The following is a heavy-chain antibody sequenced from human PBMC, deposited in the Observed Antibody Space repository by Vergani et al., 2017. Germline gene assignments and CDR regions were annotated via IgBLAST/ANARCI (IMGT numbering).Heavy chain of an antibody. CDR2: ISWNSGSI. D-gene: IGHD1-26*01. CDR1: GFTFDDYA. CDR3: AKSLEWDFFDY. Sequence: EVQLVESGGGLVQPGRSLRLSCAASGFTFDDYAMHWVRQAPGKGLEWVSGISWNSGSIGYADSVKGRFTISRDNAKNSLYLQMNSLRAEDTALYYCAKSLEWDFFDYWGQGTLVTVSS. V-gene: IGHV3-9*01. J-gene: IGHJ4*02.